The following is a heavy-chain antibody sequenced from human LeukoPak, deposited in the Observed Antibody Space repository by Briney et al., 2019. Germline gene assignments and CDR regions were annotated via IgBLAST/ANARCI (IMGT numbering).Heavy chain of an antibody. Sequence: PSETLSLTCTVSGGSISSYYWSWIRQPPGKGLEWIGYIYYSGSTNYNPSLKSRVTISVDTSKNQFSLKLSSVTAADTAVYYCARGGRSSSWLGGDYYYYMDVWGKGTTVTISS. J-gene: IGHJ6*03. CDR1: GGSISSYY. CDR3: ARGGRSSSWLGGDYYYYMDV. CDR2: IYYSGST. D-gene: IGHD6-13*01. V-gene: IGHV4-59*08.